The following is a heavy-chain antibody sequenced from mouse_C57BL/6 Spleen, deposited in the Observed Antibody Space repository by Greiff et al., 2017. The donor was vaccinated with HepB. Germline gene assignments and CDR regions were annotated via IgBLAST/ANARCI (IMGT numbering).Heavy chain of an antibody. CDR1: GYTFTDYE. D-gene: IGHD1-1*01. Sequence: QVQLQQPGAELVRPGASVALSCKASGYTFTDYEMHWVKQTPVHGLEWIGAIDPETGGTAYNQKFKGKAILTADKSSSTAYMELRSLTSEDSAVYYCTRLGYYGSSPPSYYFDYWGQGTTLTVSS. V-gene: IGHV1-15*01. CDR2: IDPETGGT. CDR3: TRLGYYGSSPPSYYFDY. J-gene: IGHJ2*01.